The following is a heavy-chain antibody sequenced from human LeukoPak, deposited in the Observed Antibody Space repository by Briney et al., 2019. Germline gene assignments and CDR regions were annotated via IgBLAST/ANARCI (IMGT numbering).Heavy chain of an antibody. J-gene: IGHJ4*02. V-gene: IGHV4-4*02. CDR3: VRDPHIENYFGTNTGLRDF. D-gene: IGHD1-14*01. Sequence: PSETLTLPCALSVHSISSSPWLSRLRQPPGKGLDWIGTIYHDGNTDYNPSLKSRVTISVDKAKNQLALKLTSVTAADTAVYYCVRDPHIENYFGTNTGLRDFWGQGTLVTVSS. CDR1: VHSISSSPW. CDR2: IYHDGNT.